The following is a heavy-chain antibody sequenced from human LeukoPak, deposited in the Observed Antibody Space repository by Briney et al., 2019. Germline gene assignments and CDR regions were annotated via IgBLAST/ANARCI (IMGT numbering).Heavy chain of an antibody. V-gene: IGHV4-61*02. J-gene: IGHJ3*02. CDR1: GGSISSGSYY. D-gene: IGHD3-10*01. CDR3: ARDLQRARYYGSVDDAFDI. CDR2: IYTSGST. Sequence: SQTLSLTCTVSGGSISSGSYYWSWIRQPAGKGLEWIGRIYTSGSTNYNPSLKSRVTISVDTSKNQFSLTLSSVTAADTAVYYCARDLQRARYYGSVDDAFDIWGQGTMVTVS.